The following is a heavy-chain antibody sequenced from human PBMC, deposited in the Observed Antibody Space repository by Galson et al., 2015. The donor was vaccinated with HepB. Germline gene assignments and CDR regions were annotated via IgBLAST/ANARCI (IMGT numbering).Heavy chain of an antibody. Sequence: SLRLSCAASGFTFSRYWMTWVRQAPGKGLEWVANIKQDGSEKYYVDSVKGRFTISRDNAKNSLYLQMNSLRAEDTAVYYCARADDFFDYWGQGTLVTVSS. V-gene: IGHV3-7*01. CDR1: GFTFSRYW. J-gene: IGHJ4*02. CDR2: IKQDGSEK. CDR3: ARADDFFDY.